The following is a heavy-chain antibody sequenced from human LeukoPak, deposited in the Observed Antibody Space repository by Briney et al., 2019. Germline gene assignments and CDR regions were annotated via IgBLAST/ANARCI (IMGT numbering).Heavy chain of an antibody. CDR2: ISSSSSYT. CDR3: ARSRIEAPGSPLDY. CDR1: GFTFSEYH. D-gene: IGHD6-13*01. J-gene: IGHJ4*02. V-gene: IGHV3-11*06. Sequence: GGALRLSSAGSGFTFSEYHVTWVRQDPGKGREWISHISSSSSYTHSADSVKGRFTISRDNAKKSLSLKLKSLRVEDTAVYYCARSRIEAPGSPLDYWGQGALVTVSS.